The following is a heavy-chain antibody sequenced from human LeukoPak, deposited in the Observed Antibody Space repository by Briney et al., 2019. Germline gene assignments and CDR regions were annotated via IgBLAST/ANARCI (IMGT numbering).Heavy chain of an antibody. J-gene: IGHJ6*03. CDR3: ARVGSGWYINYYYYMDV. V-gene: IGHV1-18*01. Sequence: GASVKVSFKASGYTFTSYGISWVRQAPGQGLEWMGWISAYNGNTNYAQKLQGRVTMTTDTSTSTAYMELRSLRSDDTAVYYCARVGSGWYINYYYYMDVWGKGTTVTISS. CDR2: ISAYNGNT. D-gene: IGHD6-19*01. CDR1: GYTFTSYG.